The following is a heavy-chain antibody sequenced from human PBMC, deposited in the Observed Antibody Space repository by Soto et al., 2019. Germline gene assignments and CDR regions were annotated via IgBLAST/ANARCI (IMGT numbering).Heavy chain of an antibody. J-gene: IGHJ3*02. V-gene: IGHV1-69*02. Sequence: QVQLVQSGAEVKKTGSSVKVSCKASGGSFSSYTISWVRQAPGQGLEWMGRIVPMVGRTIYAQKFQGRVAISADKSMTTAYMDLSNLASEDTAMYYCALDSGSDVFDIWGQGTLVTVSS. CDR1: GGSFSSYT. CDR2: IVPMVGRT. CDR3: ALDSGSDVFDI. D-gene: IGHD3-10*01.